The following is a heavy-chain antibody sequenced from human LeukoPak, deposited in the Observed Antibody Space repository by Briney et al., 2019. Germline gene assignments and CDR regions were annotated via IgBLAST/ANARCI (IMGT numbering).Heavy chain of an antibody. CDR3: AKQGVLIRSYRDGVDY. CDR1: GFTFRSYA. D-gene: IGHD1-26*01. J-gene: IGHJ4*02. CDR2: ISGSGGST. Sequence: GASLRLSCAASGFTFRSYAMSWVRQAPGKGLEWVSAISGSGGSTYYADSVKGRFTISRDNSKNTLYLQMNSLRAEDTAVYYCAKQGVLIRSYRDGVDYWGQGTLVTISS. V-gene: IGHV3-23*01.